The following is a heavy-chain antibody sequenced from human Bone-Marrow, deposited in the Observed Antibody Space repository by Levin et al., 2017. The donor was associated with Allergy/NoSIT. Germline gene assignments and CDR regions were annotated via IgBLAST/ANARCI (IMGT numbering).Heavy chain of an antibody. V-gene: IGHV3-30-3*01. CDR2: ISDDGGNE. CDR1: GFSFNTYV. J-gene: IGHJ2*01. D-gene: IGHD5-12*01. CDR3: PRPSDYDWYFEF. Sequence: GESLKISCAASGFSFNTYVIHWVRQAPGKGLEWVAVISDDGGNENFADSVKGRFTISRDNSNNTVFLQMNRLRAEDTAVYYCPRPSDYDWYFEFWGRGTLVTVSS.